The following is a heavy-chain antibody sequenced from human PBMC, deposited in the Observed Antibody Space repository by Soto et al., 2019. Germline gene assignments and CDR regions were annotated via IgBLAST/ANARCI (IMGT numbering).Heavy chain of an antibody. CDR1: GFTFSSYA. CDR3: AKARDFWSGTSSDY. Sequence: GGSLRLSCAASGFTFSSYAMSWVRQAPGKGLEWVSAISGSGGSTYYADSVKGRFTISRDNSKNTLYLQMNSLRAEDTAVYYCAKARDFWSGTSSDYWGQGTLVTVSS. V-gene: IGHV3-23*01. D-gene: IGHD3-3*01. CDR2: ISGSGGST. J-gene: IGHJ4*02.